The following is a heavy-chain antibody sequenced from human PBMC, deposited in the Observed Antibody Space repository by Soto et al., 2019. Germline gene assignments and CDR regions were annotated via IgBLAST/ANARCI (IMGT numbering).Heavy chain of an antibody. Sequence: GGSLRLSCAASGFTFSSYGMHWVRQAPGKGLEWVAVIWYDGSNKYYADSVKGRFTISRDNSKNTLYLQMNSLRAEDTAVYYCARDRGRDGYKFDYWGQGTLVTVSS. J-gene: IGHJ4*02. D-gene: IGHD5-12*01. V-gene: IGHV3-33*01. CDR3: ARDRGRDGYKFDY. CDR1: GFTFSSYG. CDR2: IWYDGSNK.